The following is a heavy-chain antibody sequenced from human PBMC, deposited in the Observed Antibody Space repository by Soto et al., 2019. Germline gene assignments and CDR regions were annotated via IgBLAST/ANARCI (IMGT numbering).Heavy chain of an antibody. V-gene: IGHV3-11*01. Sequence: QVQLVESGGGLVKPGGSLRLSCAASGFTFSDHYMSWIRQTPGKGLEWVSYISDSGKTIYYADSVKGRFTISRDNAKNSLYLQMTSLRVEDTAVYYCARPGPNYVDFSDLWGQGALVTVSS. CDR3: ARPGPNYVDFSDL. CDR1: GFTFSDHY. D-gene: IGHD3-9*01. CDR2: ISDSGKTI. J-gene: IGHJ5*02.